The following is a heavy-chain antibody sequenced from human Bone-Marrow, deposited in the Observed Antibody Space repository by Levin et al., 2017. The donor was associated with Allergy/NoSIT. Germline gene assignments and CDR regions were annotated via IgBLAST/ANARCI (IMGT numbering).Heavy chain of an antibody. Sequence: AGGSLRLSCAASGFTFSSYAMSWVRQAPGKGLEWVSAISGGGGGTYYADSVKGRFTISRDNSKNTLYLQMNSLRAEDTAVYYCAKDMDCSGGSCWDYFDYWGQGILVTVSS. D-gene: IGHD2-15*01. V-gene: IGHV3-23*01. CDR2: ISGGGGGT. CDR3: AKDMDCSGGSCWDYFDY. J-gene: IGHJ4*02. CDR1: GFTFSSYA.